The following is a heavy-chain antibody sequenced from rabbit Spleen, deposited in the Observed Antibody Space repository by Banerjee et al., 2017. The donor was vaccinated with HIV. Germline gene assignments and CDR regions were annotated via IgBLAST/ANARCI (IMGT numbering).Heavy chain of an antibody. CDR2: INAVTGKA. D-gene: IGHD6-1*01. V-gene: IGHV1S45*01. Sequence: LEESGGGLVKPGGTLTLTCTVSGFSFSSNWICWVRQAPGKGLQWIACINAVTGKAVYATWAKGRFTFSKTSSTTVTLQMTSLTAADTATYFCARSYVNYVGYGYGDLWGPGTLVTVS. CDR3: ARSYVNYVGYGYGDL. J-gene: IGHJ4*01. CDR1: GFSFSSNW.